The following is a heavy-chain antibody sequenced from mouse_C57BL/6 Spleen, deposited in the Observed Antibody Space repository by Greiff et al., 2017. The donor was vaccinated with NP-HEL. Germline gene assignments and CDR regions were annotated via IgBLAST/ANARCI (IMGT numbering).Heavy chain of an antibody. D-gene: IGHD1-1*01. CDR1: GYTFTSYW. J-gene: IGHJ3*01. CDR2: IHPNSGST. V-gene: IGHV1-64*01. Sequence: VQLQQSGAELVKPGASVKLSCKASGYTFTSYWMHWVKQRPGQGLEWIGMIHPNSGSTNYNEKFKSKATLTVDKSSSTAYMQLSSLTSEDSAVYYCALNYYGSPFAYWGQGTLVTVSA. CDR3: ALNYYGSPFAY.